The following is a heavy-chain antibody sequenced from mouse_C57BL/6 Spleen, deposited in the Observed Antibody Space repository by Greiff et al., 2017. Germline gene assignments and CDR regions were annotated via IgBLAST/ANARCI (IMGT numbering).Heavy chain of an antibody. D-gene: IGHD1-1*01. CDR2: INPNNGGT. CDR3: ARSYGSSYVRYYAMDY. Sequence: EVQLQQSGPELVKPGASVKISCKASGYTFTDYYMNWVKQSHGKSLEWIGDINPNNGGTSYNQKFKGKATLTVDKSSSTAYMELRSLTSEDSAVYYCARSYGSSYVRYYAMDYWGQGTSVTVSS. CDR1: GYTFTDYY. V-gene: IGHV1-26*01. J-gene: IGHJ4*01.